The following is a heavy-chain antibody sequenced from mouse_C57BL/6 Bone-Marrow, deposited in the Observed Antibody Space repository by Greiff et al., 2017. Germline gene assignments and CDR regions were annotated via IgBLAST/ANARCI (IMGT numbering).Heavy chain of an antibody. CDR2: IDPNSGGT. CDR1: GYTFTSYW. D-gene: IGHD2-4*01. J-gene: IGHJ4*01. Sequence: VKLMESGAELVKPGASVKLSCKASGYTFTSYWMHWVKQRPGRGLERIGRIDPNSGGTKYTEKLKSKATLTVDKPSSTAYMQLSSLTSEDSAVYYCAMTHDYLRGAMDYWGQGTTVTVSS. CDR3: AMTHDYLRGAMDY. V-gene: IGHV1-72*01.